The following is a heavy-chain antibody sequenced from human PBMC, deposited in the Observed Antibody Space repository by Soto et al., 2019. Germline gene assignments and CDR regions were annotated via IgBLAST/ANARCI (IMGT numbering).Heavy chain of an antibody. J-gene: IGHJ6*03. CDR2: INHSGST. V-gene: IGHV4-34*01. D-gene: IGHD3-9*01. CDR1: GGSFSGYY. Sequence: QVQLQQWGAGLLKPSETLSLTCAVYGGSFSGYYWSWIRQPPGKGLEWIGEINHSGSTNYNPSLKSRVTISVGTSKNQFSLKLSSVTAADTAVYYCARVQWYYDILTGYYGYYYYMDVWGKGTTVTVSS. CDR3: ARVQWYYDILTGYYGYYYYMDV.